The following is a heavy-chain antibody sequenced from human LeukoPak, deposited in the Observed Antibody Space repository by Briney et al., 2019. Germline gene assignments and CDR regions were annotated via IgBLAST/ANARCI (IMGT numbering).Heavy chain of an antibody. D-gene: IGHD3-3*01. V-gene: IGHV4-61*02. CDR3: ARGHCFYDFWSGYCC. J-gene: IGHJ4*02. Sequence: SETLSLTCTVSGGSISSGSYYWSWIRQPAGKGLEWIGRTYTSGITNYNPSLKSRVTISVDTSKNRFSLKLSSVTAADRAVYYCARGHCFYDFWSGYCCWGQGTLVTVSS. CDR2: TYTSGIT. CDR1: GGSISSGSYY.